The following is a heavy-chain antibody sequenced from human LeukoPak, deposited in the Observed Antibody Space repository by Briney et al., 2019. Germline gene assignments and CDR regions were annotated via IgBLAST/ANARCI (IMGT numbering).Heavy chain of an antibody. J-gene: IGHJ4*02. CDR1: GFTFSSYW. Sequence: PGGSLRLSCAASGFTFSSYWMHWVRQAPGKGLVWVSRINSDGSSTSYADSVKGRFTISRDNAKTTLYLQMNSLRAEDTAVYYCAREILSSWYYFDYWGQGTLVTVSS. CDR2: INSDGSST. CDR3: AREILSSWYYFDY. D-gene: IGHD6-13*01. V-gene: IGHV3-74*01.